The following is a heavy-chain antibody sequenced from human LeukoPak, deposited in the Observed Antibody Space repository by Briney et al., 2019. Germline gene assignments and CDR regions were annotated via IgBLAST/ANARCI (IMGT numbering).Heavy chain of an antibody. D-gene: IGHD1-26*01. J-gene: IGHJ5*02. CDR2: INHSGST. V-gene: IGHV4-34*01. CDR3: ARARRVGATCNWFDP. Sequence: SGTLSLSCAVSGVSFSGYYWSWIRQRPGKGLEWVWEINHSGSTKYNPSLKGRVTISVDTSKNQLSLKMSSVTAADTAVYYCARARRVGATCNWFDPWGQGTLVTVS. CDR1: GVSFSGYY.